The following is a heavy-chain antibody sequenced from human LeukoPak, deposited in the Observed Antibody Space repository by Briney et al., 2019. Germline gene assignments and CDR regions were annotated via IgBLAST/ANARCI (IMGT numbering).Heavy chain of an antibody. V-gene: IGHV1-2*02. CDR1: EYTFTGHL. J-gene: IGHJ4*02. CDR3: ARDYYGSGSYFY. D-gene: IGHD3-10*01. Sequence: ASVKVSCKASEYTFTGHLMHWVRQAPGQGLEWMGWINPNSGGTHYAQKFQGRVTMTRDMSTSTVYMELSSLRSEDTAVYYCARDYYGSGSYFYWGQGTLVTVSS. CDR2: INPNSGGT.